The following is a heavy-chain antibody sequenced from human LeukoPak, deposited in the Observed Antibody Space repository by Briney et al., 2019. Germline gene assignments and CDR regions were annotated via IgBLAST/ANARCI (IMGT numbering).Heavy chain of an antibody. CDR1: GFTFSSYS. D-gene: IGHD3-10*01. Sequence: PGGSLRLSCAASGFTFSSYSMNWVRQAPGKGLEWVSYISSSSSTIYYADSVKGRFTISRDDSKSIAYLQMNSLKTEDTAVYYCTRDPDLWFGELPFDYWGQGTLVTVSS. J-gene: IGHJ4*02. CDR2: ISSSSSTI. V-gene: IGHV3-48*01. CDR3: TRDPDLWFGELPFDY.